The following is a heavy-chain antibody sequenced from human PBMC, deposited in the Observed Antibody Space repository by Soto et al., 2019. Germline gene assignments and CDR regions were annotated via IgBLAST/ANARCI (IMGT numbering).Heavy chain of an antibody. CDR3: ARAPMQKRIQLWSVARYYYYYYGMDV. V-gene: IGHV1-69*13. Sequence: ASVKVSCKASGGTFSSYAISWVRQAPGQGLEWMGGIIPIFGTANYAQKFQGRVTITADESTSTAYMELSSLRSEDTAVYYCARAPMQKRIQLWSVARYYYYYYGMDVWGQGTTVTVSS. D-gene: IGHD5-18*01. CDR2: IIPIFGTA. J-gene: IGHJ6*02. CDR1: GGTFSSYA.